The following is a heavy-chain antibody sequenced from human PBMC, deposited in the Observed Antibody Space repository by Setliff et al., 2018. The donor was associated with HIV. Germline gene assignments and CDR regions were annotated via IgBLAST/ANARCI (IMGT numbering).Heavy chain of an antibody. J-gene: IGHJ4*02. CDR3: ARMWRWSGPESYYFDS. V-gene: IGHV4-39*01. CDR2: VSISGST. D-gene: IGHD2-21*01. CDR1: GGSINSRSDY. Sequence: PSETLSLTCSVSGGSINSRSDYWVWIRQSPQKGLEWIGTVSISGSTYYNPSLKSRVTISVDTSKNQYSVRLSSVTAADTAFYYCARMWRWSGPESYYFDSWGRGTLVTVSS.